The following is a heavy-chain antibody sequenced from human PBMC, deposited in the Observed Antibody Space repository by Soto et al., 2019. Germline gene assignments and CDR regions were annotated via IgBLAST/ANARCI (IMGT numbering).Heavy chain of an antibody. CDR1: GFTFSSYS. CDR3: AREHGDYVPSGLDY. J-gene: IGHJ4*02. CDR2: ISSSSSYI. Sequence: EVQLVESGGGLVKPGGSLRLSCAASGFTFSSYSMNWVRQAPGKGLEWVSSISSSSSYIYYADSVKGRFTISRDNAKNSRYLQMNSLRAEDTAVYYCAREHGDYVPSGLDYWGQGTLVTVSS. V-gene: IGHV3-21*01. D-gene: IGHD4-17*01.